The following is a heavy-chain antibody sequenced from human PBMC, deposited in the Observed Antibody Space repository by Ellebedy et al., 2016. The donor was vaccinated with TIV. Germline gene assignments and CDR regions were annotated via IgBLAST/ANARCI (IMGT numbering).Heavy chain of an antibody. CDR2: INNSGST. J-gene: IGHJ4*02. D-gene: IGHD6-13*01. Sequence: SETLSLXXAVYGGSFSGYYWSWIRQSPGKGLEWIGEINNSGSTNYNPSLKSRVTLSVYTSKNQFSLKPSSLTAADAAAYYCARGNGHGSLLVDYWGQGTLVTVSS. CDR1: GGSFSGYY. CDR3: ARGNGHGSLLVDY. V-gene: IGHV4-34*01.